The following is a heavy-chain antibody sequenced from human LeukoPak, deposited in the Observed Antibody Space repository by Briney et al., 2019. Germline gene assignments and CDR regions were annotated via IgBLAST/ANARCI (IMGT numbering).Heavy chain of an antibody. CDR3: ARGRNIEMTTMSGGSDY. D-gene: IGHD5-24*01. Sequence: ASVKVSCKASGYTFTDYYMHWVRRAPGQELEWMGWLNPNSGDTNYAQKFQGRVSMTRDSSISTAYMDLSDLRSDDTAVYSCARGRNIEMTTMSGGSDYWGQGTLVTVSS. CDR1: GYTFTDYY. V-gene: IGHV1-2*02. J-gene: IGHJ4*01. CDR2: LNPNSGDT.